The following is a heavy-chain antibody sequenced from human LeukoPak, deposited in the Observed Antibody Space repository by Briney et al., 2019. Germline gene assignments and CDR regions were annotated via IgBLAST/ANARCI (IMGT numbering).Heavy chain of an antibody. V-gene: IGHV4-31*03. D-gene: IGHD2-21*02. CDR3: ARDTADCGGDCYSDGYYFDY. J-gene: IGHJ4*02. Sequence: NPSETLSLTCTVSGGSISSGGYYWSWLRQHPGKGLEWIGYIYYSGSTYYNPSLKSRVTISVDTSKNQFSLKLSSVTAADTAVYYYARDTADCGGDCYSDGYYFDYWGQGTLVTVSS. CDR2: IYYSGST. CDR1: GGSISSGGYY.